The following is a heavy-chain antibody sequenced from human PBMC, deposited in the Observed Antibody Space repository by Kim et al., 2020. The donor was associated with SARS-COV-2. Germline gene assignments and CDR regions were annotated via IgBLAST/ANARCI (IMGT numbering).Heavy chain of an antibody. D-gene: IGHD1-26*01. J-gene: IGHJ4*02. CDR3: AKVGGPGRVGASYYFDY. Sequence: VTGRFTISRDNSKNTLYLQMNSLRAEDTAVYYCAKVGGPGRVGASYYFDYWGQGTLVTVSS. V-gene: IGHV3-30*02.